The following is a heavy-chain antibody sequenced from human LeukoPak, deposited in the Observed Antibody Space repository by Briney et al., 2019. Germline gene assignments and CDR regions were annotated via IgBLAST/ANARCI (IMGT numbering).Heavy chain of an antibody. CDR2: ISGSGGGGST. Sequence: PGGSLRLSCAASGFTFSSYAMSWVRQAPGKGLEWVSTISGSGGGGSTYYADSVKGRFTISRDNSKNTLYLQMNSLRADDTAVYYCARGFGDTSMDPWGQGTLVTVSS. V-gene: IGHV3-23*01. J-gene: IGHJ5*02. CDR3: ARGFGDTSMDP. CDR1: GFTFSSYA. D-gene: IGHD2-21*01.